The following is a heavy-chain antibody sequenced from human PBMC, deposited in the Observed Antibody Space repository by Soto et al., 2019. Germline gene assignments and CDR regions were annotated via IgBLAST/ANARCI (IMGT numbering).Heavy chain of an antibody. D-gene: IGHD6-19*01. CDR1: GGSFSGYY. Sequence: QVQLQQWGAGLLKPSETLSLTCAVYGGSFSGYYWSWIRQPPGKGLEWIGEINHSGSTNYNPSLKRKVTISVDTAKNQFSLKLSSVTAADTAVYYCARGKKKNSGGWLEQWYFDLWGRGTLVTVSS. CDR2: INHSGST. J-gene: IGHJ2*01. V-gene: IGHV4-34*01. CDR3: ARGKKKNSGGWLEQWYFDL.